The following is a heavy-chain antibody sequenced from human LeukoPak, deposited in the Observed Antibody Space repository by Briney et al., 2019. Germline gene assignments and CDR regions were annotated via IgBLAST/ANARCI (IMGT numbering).Heavy chain of an antibody. CDR1: GGSISSGGYY. D-gene: IGHD2-2*02. Sequence: PSETLSLTCTVSGGSISSGGYYWSWIRQHPGKGLEWIGYIYYSGSTYYNPSLKSRVTISVDTSKNQISLKLSSVTAADTAVYYCARVGPYTSYFDYWGQGTLVTVSS. CDR2: IYYSGST. J-gene: IGHJ4*02. CDR3: ARVGPYTSYFDY. V-gene: IGHV4-31*03.